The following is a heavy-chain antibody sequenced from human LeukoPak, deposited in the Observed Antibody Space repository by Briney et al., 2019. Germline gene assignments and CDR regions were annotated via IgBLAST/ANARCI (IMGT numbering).Heavy chain of an antibody. CDR1: GFTFSSSS. V-gene: IGHV3-48*01. CDR2: ISSSSNTI. J-gene: IGHJ5*02. CDR3: ARDTVTDWFDP. D-gene: IGHD4-17*01. Sequence: GGSLRLSCAASGFTFSSSSMNWVRQAPGKGLEWISYISSSSNTIYYVDSVKGRFTISRDNAKNSLYLQMNSLRAEDTAVYYCARDTVTDWFDPWGQGTLVTVSS.